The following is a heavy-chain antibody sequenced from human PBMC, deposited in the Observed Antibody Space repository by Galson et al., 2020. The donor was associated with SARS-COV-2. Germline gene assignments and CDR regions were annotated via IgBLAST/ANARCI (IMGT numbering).Heavy chain of an antibody. CDR2: ISGSGDNT. CDR1: GFSFSTYG. J-gene: IGHJ4*02. V-gene: IGHV3-23*01. D-gene: IGHD1-1*01. CDR3: AKVYRFSRYPTVFDF. Sequence: GGSLRLSCAASGFSFSTYGTSWVRQAPGKGLEWVSAISGSGDNTYYADSVKGRFTISKDNTKDTLFLQMNSLRAEDTAVYYCAKVYRFSRYPTVFDFWGQGTLVTVSS.